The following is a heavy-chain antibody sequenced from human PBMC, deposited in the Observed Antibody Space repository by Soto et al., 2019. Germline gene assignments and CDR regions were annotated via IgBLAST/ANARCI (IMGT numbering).Heavy chain of an antibody. CDR1: GVTFTSYA. J-gene: IGHJ4*02. V-gene: IGHV3-23*01. D-gene: IGHD3-10*01. CDR2: ISKSGDST. CDR3: AKGSFGFDY. Sequence: GGSLRLSCAASGVTFTSYAMTWARQVPGEGLQWVSSISKSGDSTYYADSVKGRFTTSRDNSKNTLYLQMNSLRAEDTAIYYCAKGSFGFDYWGQGTLVTVSS.